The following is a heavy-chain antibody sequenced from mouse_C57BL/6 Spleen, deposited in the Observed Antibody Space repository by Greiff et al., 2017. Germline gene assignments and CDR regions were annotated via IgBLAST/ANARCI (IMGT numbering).Heavy chain of an antibody. D-gene: IGHD2-3*01. J-gene: IGHJ3*01. CDR2: ISYSGST. CDR1: GYSITSGYD. Sequence: EVQLQQSGPGMVKPSQSLSLTCTVTGYSITSGYDWHWIRHFPGNKLEWMGYISYSGSTNYNPSLKSRISITHDTSKNHFFLTLNSVTPEDTDTYFCARDDGYYEGWCAYRGPGALVTVS. V-gene: IGHV3-1*01. CDR3: ARDDGYYEGWCAY.